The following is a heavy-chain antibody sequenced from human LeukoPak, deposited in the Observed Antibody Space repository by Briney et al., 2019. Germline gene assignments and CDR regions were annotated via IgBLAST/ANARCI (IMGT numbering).Heavy chain of an antibody. V-gene: IGHV1-2*02. CDR3: ARAEYYGSGSSTAFDI. CDR2: INPNSGGT. Sequence: GASVKVSCKATGYTFTGYYMHWVRQAPGQGLEWMGWINPNSGGTNYQQKFQGRVTMTRDTSISTAYMELSRLRSDDTAVYYCARAEYYGSGSSTAFDIWGQGTMVTVSS. J-gene: IGHJ3*02. CDR1: GYTFTGYY. D-gene: IGHD3-10*01.